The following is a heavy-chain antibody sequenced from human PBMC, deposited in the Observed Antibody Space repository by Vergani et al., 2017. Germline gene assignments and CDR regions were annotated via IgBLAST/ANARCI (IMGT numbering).Heavy chain of an antibody. CDR3: ARDDDSSGYLEY. J-gene: IGHJ4*02. CDR2: ISTNGGNT. Sequence: EVQLVESGGGLVQPGGSLRLSCSASGFTFSSYAMHWVRQAPGKGLEYVSGISTNGGNTYYADSVKGRFTISRDNSKNTLYFQMSSLRAEDTAVYYCARDDDSSGYLEYWGQGTLVTVSS. D-gene: IGHD3-22*01. CDR1: GFTFSSYA. V-gene: IGHV3-64D*06.